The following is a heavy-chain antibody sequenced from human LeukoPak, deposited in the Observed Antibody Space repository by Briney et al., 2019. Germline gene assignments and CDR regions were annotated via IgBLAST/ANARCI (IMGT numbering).Heavy chain of an antibody. CDR3: AKEQQLVTDYFDY. J-gene: IGHJ4*02. Sequence: GGSLRLSCAASGFTFSDYSMHWVRQAPGKGLEWVAVISYDGSNKYYADSVKGRFTISRDNSKNTLYLQMNSLRAEDTAVYYCAKEQQLVTDYFDYWGQGTLVTVSS. CDR1: GFTFSDYS. V-gene: IGHV3-30*18. CDR2: ISYDGSNK. D-gene: IGHD6-13*01.